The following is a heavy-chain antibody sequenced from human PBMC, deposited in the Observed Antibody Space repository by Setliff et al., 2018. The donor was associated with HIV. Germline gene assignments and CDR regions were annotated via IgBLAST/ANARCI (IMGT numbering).Heavy chain of an antibody. J-gene: IGHJ6*03. CDR2: FYYSWNT. V-gene: IGHV4-39*07. D-gene: IGHD2-8*01. CDR3: ARSRPRSMDFYMDV. Sequence: SETLSLTCNVSGGSIRSSSYYWGWIRQPPGKGLEWIGSFYYSWNTYYNPSLKSRVTISVDTSKNQFSLNLSSVTAADTAVYYCARSRPRSMDFYMDVWGKGTTVTVSS. CDR1: GGSIRSSSYY.